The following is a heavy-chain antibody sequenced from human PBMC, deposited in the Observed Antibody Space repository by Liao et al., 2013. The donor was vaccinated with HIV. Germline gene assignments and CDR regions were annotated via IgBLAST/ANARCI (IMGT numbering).Heavy chain of an antibody. CDR1: GGSISRSSYY. J-gene: IGHJ3*02. Sequence: QMQLQESGPGLVKASETLSLTCTVSGGSISRSSYYWGWIRQPPGKGLEWIGSIYYSGSTYYNPSLKSRVTKSVDTSKNQFSLKLSSVTAADTAVYYCARESYYDFWSGYYDHDAFDIWGQGTMVTVSS. CDR2: IYYSGST. V-gene: IGHV4-39*07. CDR3: ARESYYDFWSGYYDHDAFDI. D-gene: IGHD3-3*01.